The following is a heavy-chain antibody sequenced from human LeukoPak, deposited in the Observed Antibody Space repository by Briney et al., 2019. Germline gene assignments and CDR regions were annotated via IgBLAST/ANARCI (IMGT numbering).Heavy chain of an antibody. V-gene: IGHV4-59*01. Sequence: PSETLSLTCTVSGDSITNFYWNWIRQPPGKGLEWIGYIYYTGSTTFNPSLKSRVTMSVDSSKNQFSLKLSSVSAGDTAVYCCARWMGTWNAFDIWGQGTVVTVSS. CDR3: ARWMGTWNAFDI. J-gene: IGHJ3*02. D-gene: IGHD1-1*01. CDR2: IYYTGST. CDR1: GDSITNFY.